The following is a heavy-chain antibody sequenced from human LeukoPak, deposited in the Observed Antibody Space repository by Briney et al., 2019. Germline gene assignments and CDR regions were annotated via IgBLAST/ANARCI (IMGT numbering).Heavy chain of an antibody. CDR1: GGSFSGYY. J-gene: IGHJ6*02. D-gene: IGHD6-25*01. V-gene: IGHV4-34*01. CDR3: ASLPTGGFYGMDV. Sequence: SETLSLTCAVYGGSFSGYYWSWVRQPPGKGLEWLGEINHSGSTNYNPSLKSRVTISVDTSKNQFSLKLSSVTAADTAVYYCASLPTGGFYGMDVWGQGTTVTVSS. CDR2: INHSGST.